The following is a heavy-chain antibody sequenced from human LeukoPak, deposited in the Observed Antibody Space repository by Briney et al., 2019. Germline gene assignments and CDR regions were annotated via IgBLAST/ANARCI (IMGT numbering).Heavy chain of an antibody. V-gene: IGHV5-51*01. CDR1: GYSFTSYW. CDR2: IYLGDSDT. Sequence: GESLKISCKGSGYSFTSYWIAWVRQMPGKGLEWMGSIYLGDSDTRYSPSFEGQVTISADKSISTAYLQWSSLKASDTAMYYCARSLWGYCSGGSCSGYNWFHPWGQGTLVTVSS. D-gene: IGHD2-15*01. CDR3: ARSLWGYCSGGSCSGYNWFHP. J-gene: IGHJ5*02.